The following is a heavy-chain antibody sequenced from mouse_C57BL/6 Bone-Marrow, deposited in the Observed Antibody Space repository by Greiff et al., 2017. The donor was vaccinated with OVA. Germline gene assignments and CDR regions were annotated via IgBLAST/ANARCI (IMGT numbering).Heavy chain of an antibody. D-gene: IGHD2-1*01. CDR3: ARDLPGANYAMDY. J-gene: IGHJ4*01. Sequence: EVQGVESGGGLVKPGGSLKLSCAASGFTFSSYAMSWVRQTPEQRLEWVATISAGGSYTYYPDNVKGRFTFPRDNATNTLYLQISHLKSEDTAMYYYARDLPGANYAMDYWGQGTSVTVSS. V-gene: IGHV5-4*01. CDR2: ISAGGSYT. CDR1: GFTFSSYA.